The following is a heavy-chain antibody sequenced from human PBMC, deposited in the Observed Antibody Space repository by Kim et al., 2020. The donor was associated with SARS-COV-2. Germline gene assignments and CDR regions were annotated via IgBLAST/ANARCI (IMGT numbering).Heavy chain of an antibody. CDR1: GFIFRNYA. V-gene: IGHV3-23*01. CDR3: ARDVRGTRAFDV. CDR2: ISGSGGNT. D-gene: IGHD1-1*01. J-gene: IGHJ3*01. Sequence: GGSLRLSCAASGFIFRNYAMTWVRQAPGKGLEWVSIISGSGGNTYYADSVKGRFTISRDNSKNTLDLQMNSLRAEDTAVYSCARDVRGTRAFDVWGQGTLLAVS.